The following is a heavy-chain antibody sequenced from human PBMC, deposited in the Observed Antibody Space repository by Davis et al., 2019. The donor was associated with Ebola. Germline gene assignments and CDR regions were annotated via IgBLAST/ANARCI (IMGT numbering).Heavy chain of an antibody. D-gene: IGHD5-24*01. CDR3: AKDLGLRGDGYKRDLGDY. V-gene: IGHV3-20*04. Sequence: GESLKISCTASGFTFDDYAMTWVRQAPGKGLEWVSGINWNGGSTGYADSVKGRSTISRDNAKTSLYLQMNSLRAEDTAVYYCAKDLGLRGDGYKRDLGDYWGQGTLVTVSS. CDR1: GFTFDDYA. J-gene: IGHJ4*02. CDR2: INWNGGST.